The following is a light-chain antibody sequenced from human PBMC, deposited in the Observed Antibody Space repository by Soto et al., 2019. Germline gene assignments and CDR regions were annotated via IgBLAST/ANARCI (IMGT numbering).Light chain of an antibody. CDR3: QQYGSSGT. Sequence: IVLTQSPATLSLSTGERATLSCRATQSVSSNLAWYQQKPGQAPRLLIDGASNKATGIPDRFSGSGSGTDFTLTISRLEPEDFAVYYCQQYGSSGTFGQGTKVDIK. CDR2: GAS. J-gene: IGKJ1*01. V-gene: IGKV3-20*01. CDR1: QSVSSN.